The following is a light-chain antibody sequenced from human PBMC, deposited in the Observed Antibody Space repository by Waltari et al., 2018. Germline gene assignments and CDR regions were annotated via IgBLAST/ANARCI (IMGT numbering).Light chain of an antibody. V-gene: IGKV3-20*01. CDR2: GTS. CDR1: QSISSSH. CDR3: QQYDTSPPRFS. Sequence: EIVLTQSPGTLSLSPGERATLPCRASQSISSSHSAWYQQKPGQAPTLLIYGTSNRATGIPDRFSGSGSETDFTLTISRLEPEDFALYYCQQYDTSPPRFSFGQGTKLEIK. J-gene: IGKJ2*03.